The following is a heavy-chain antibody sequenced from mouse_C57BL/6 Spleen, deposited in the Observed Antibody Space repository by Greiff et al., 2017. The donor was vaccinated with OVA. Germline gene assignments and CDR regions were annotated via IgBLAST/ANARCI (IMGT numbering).Heavy chain of an antibody. V-gene: IGHV10-3*01. CDR1: GFTFNTYA. J-gene: IGHJ3*01. CDR3: VRDNSNLGWFAY. D-gene: IGHD2-5*01. CDR2: IRSKSSNYAT. Sequence: DVMLVESGGGLVQPKGSLKLSCAASGFTFNTYAMHWVRQAPGKGLEWVARIRSKSSNYATYYADSVKDRFTISRDDSQSMLYLQMNNLKTEDTAMYYCVRDNSNLGWFAYWGQGTLVTVSA.